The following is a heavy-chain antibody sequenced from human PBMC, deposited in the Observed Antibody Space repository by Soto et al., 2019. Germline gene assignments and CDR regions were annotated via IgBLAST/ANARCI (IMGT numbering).Heavy chain of an antibody. Sequence: QVQLQQWGAGLLKPSETLSLTCAVYGGSFSGYYWSWIRQPPGKGLEWIGEINHSGSTNYNPSLKSRGTISVDTSKNQFSRKLSSVTAADTAGYYCARGPRGYCSGGSCYPDYWGQGTLVTVSS. CDR1: GGSFSGYY. D-gene: IGHD2-15*01. V-gene: IGHV4-34*01. J-gene: IGHJ4*02. CDR2: INHSGST. CDR3: ARGPRGYCSGGSCYPDY.